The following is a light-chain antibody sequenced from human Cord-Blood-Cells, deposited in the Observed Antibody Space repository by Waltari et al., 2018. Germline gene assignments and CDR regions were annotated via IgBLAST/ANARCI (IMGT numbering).Light chain of an antibody. J-gene: IGKJ2*01. V-gene: IGKV1-39*01. CDR1: QSISSY. CDR2: AAS. CDR3: QQSYSTPYT. Sequence: DIQMTQSQSSLLPSLGDRVPIPGRASQSISSYLNWYQQKPGKAPKLLIYAASSLQSGVPSRFSGSGSGTDFTLTISSLQPEDFATYYCQQSYSTPYTFGQGTKLEIK.